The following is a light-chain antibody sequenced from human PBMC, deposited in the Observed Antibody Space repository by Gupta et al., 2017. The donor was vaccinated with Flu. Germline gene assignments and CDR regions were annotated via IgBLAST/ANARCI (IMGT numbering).Light chain of an antibody. CDR2: WLS. CDR3: QQYSSLPLT. J-gene: IGKJ4*01. V-gene: IGKV4-1*01. Sequence: SLGARPTINFKSIQSILYTSTNKNFSAWSHAESRRPPKLLICWLSAPKSGVPDRFSGRGSGIAFPLTISSLPATDVAVSLCQQYSSLPLTFGGGTKVEIK. CDR1: QSILYTSTNKNF.